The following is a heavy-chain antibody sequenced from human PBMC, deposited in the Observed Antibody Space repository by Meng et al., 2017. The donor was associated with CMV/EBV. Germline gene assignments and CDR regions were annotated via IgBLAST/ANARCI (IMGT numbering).Heavy chain of an antibody. CDR3: ARARERITIFGVVTYFGMDV. D-gene: IGHD3-3*01. CDR2: ISSSGSTI. V-gene: IGHV3-48*03. J-gene: IGHJ6*02. CDR1: GFTFSSYE. Sequence: GESLKISCSASGFTFSSYEMNWVRQAPGKGLEWVSYISSSGSTIYYADSVKGRFTISRDNAKNSLYLQMNSLRAEDTAVYYCARARERITIFGVVTYFGMDVWGQGTTVTSP.